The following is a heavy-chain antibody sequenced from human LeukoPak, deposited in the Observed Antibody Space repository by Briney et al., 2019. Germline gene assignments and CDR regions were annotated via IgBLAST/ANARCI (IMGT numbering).Heavy chain of an antibody. CDR2: IYYSGST. CDR3: ARHGYSGYSYYFDY. V-gene: IGHV4-39*01. CDR1: GGSFSGYY. J-gene: IGHJ4*02. Sequence: PSETLSLTCAVYGGSFSGYYWCWIRQPPGKGLEWIGSIYYSGSTYYNPSLKSRVTISVDTSKNQFSLKLSSVTAADTAVFYCARHGYSGYSYYFDYWGQGTLVTVSS. D-gene: IGHD5-12*01.